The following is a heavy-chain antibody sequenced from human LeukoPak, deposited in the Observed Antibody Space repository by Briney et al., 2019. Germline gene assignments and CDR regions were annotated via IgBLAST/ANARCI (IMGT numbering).Heavy chain of an antibody. Sequence: GGSLRLSCAASGFTFSSYAMSWVRQAPGKGLEWVSAISGSGGSTYYADSVKGRFTISRDNSKNTLYLQMNSLRAEDTALYYCARDPNPWGGELTPVDYWGQGTLVTVSS. CDR2: ISGSGGST. V-gene: IGHV3-23*01. CDR1: GFTFSSYA. CDR3: ARDPNPWGGELTPVDY. J-gene: IGHJ4*02. D-gene: IGHD3-16*01.